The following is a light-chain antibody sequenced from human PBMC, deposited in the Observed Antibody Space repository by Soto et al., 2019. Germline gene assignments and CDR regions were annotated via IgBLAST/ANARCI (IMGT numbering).Light chain of an antibody. V-gene: IGLV2-14*03. J-gene: IGLJ1*01. CDR2: DVS. Sequence: QSVLAQPASVSGSPGQSITVTCTGSSSDVGGYDYVSWYQQHPGKAPTLILYDVSNRPSGISFRFSGSKSGNTASLNISGLQAEDEADYYCRSYTRSATYVFGTGTKLTVL. CDR1: SSDVGGYDY. CDR3: RSYTRSATYV.